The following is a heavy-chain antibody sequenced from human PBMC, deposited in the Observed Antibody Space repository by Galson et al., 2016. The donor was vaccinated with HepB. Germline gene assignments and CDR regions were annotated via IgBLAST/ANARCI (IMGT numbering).Heavy chain of an antibody. V-gene: IGHV1-69*13. CDR2: IIPIFGTA. CDR3: AIDLEQRRRFDP. CDR1: GGPFDYYA. Sequence: SVKVSCKASGGPFDYYAINWVRQAPGQGLEWMGGIIPIFGTANYAQRFQGRVTFTADESTTTAYMGLSSLRSEDTAVYYCAIDLEQRRRFDPWGQGTLVTVSS. J-gene: IGHJ5*02. D-gene: IGHD1/OR15-1a*01.